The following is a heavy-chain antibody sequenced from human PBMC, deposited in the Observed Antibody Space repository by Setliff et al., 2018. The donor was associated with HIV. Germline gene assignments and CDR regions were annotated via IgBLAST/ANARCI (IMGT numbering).Heavy chain of an antibody. Sequence: SETLSLTCTVSGGSISSYYWSWIRQPPGKGLEWIGYIYYSGSTNYNPSLKSRVTISVDTSKNQFSLKLSSVTAADTAVYYCARGDGTKYYYYYYMTSGAKGPRSPSP. CDR3: ARGDGTKYYYYYYMTS. CDR1: GGSISSYY. D-gene: IGHD1-7*01. J-gene: IGHJ6*03. CDR2: IYYSGST. V-gene: IGHV4-59*01.